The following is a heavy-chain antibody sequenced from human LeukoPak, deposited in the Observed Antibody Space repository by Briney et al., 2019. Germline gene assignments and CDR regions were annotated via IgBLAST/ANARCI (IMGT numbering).Heavy chain of an antibody. J-gene: IGHJ5*02. Sequence: PSETLSLTCTVSGDSITTNHWSWIRQPAGKGVVWISRIRFNGNTDYNPSLKCRLTTSIDTPRNQFSLKLHSATAADTAVYYCARDRGGNSWYNWYDAWGQGTLVTVSS. CDR1: GDSITTNH. D-gene: IGHD2/OR15-2a*01. CDR2: IRFNGNT. CDR3: ARDRGGNSWYNWYDA. V-gene: IGHV4-4*07.